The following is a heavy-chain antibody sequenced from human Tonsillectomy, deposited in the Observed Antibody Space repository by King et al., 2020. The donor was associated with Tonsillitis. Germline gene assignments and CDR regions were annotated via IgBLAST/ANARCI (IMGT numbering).Heavy chain of an antibody. D-gene: IGHD6-13*01. J-gene: IGHJ5*02. CDR1: GGSLSRYY. CDR2: IYYTGST. CDR3: ARALYSSSHYNWFDP. Sequence: VQLQESGPGLVKPSETLSLTCTVSGGSLSRYYWTWIRQPPRKGLEWIGDIYYTGSTNYNPSLKSRLTISVDTSKNQFSLRLSSVTAADTAVYYCARALYSSSHYNWFDPWGQGTLVTVSS. V-gene: IGHV4-59*08.